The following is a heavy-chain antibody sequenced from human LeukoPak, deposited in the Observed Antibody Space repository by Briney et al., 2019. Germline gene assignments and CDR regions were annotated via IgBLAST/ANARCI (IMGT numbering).Heavy chain of an antibody. D-gene: IGHD4-17*01. CDR2: IYYSGST. CDR1: GCSINSYY. Sequence: KPSETLSLTCTVSGCSINSYYWSWIRQPPGKGLGWIGYIYYSGSTNYNPSLKSRVTISIDTSKNQFSLKLSSVTAADTAVYYCARGTAVTTPDYWGQGTLVTVSS. J-gene: IGHJ4*02. CDR3: ARGTAVTTPDY. V-gene: IGHV4-59*08.